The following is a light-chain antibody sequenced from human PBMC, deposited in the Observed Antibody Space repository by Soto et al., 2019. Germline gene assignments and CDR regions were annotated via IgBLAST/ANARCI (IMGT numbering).Light chain of an antibody. V-gene: IGKV3-20*01. CDR1: QSVNNNY. Sequence: EVVLAQSPGTLYLSPGERATLSCRASQSVNNNYLAWYLQKPGQAPRLLIHGASSRATGVPDRFSGSRSGTDFTLTISRLESEDSAVFYCHQYGNSPYTFGQGTKLEIK. CDR3: HQYGNSPYT. J-gene: IGKJ2*01. CDR2: GAS.